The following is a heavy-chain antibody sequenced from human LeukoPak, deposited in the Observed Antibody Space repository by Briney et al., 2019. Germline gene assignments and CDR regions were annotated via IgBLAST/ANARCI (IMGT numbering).Heavy chain of an antibody. D-gene: IGHD2-2*01. J-gene: IGHJ4*02. Sequence: GGSLRLSCAASGFTFSNYAIHWVRQAPGKGLEWVSIVGGRGVKTYYADSVKGRFTISRDNSKNTVYLQMNSLRAEDTAVYYCAKRGDCSGTLTYDYLGQGTLVTVSS. CDR3: AKRGDCSGTLTYDY. V-gene: IGHV3-23*01. CDR2: VGGRGVKT. CDR1: GFTFSNYA.